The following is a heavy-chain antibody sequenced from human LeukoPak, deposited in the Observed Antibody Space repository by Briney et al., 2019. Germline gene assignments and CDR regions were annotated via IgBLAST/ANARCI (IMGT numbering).Heavy chain of an antibody. Sequence: PSETLSLTCTVSGGSISSGGYYWSWIRQHPGKGLEWIGYIYYSGSTNYNPSLKSRVTISVDTSKNQFSLKLSSVTAADTAVYYCAREREGDFDYWGQGTLVTVSS. CDR3: AREREGDFDY. CDR1: GGSISSGGYY. V-gene: IGHV4-61*08. CDR2: IYYSGST. J-gene: IGHJ4*02. D-gene: IGHD5-24*01.